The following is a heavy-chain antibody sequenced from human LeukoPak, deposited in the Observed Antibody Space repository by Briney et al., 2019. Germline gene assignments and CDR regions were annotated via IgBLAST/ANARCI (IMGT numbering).Heavy chain of an antibody. CDR2: INHSGST. V-gene: IGHV4-34*01. CDR1: GGSFSGYY. D-gene: IGHD3-3*01. Sequence: SETLSLTCAVYGGSFSGYYWSWIRQPPGKGLEWIGEINHSGSTNYNPSLKSRVTISVDTSKNQFSLKLRSVTAADTAVYYCASNRGHDFWSLDYWGQGTLVTVSS. CDR3: ASNRGHDFWSLDY. J-gene: IGHJ4*02.